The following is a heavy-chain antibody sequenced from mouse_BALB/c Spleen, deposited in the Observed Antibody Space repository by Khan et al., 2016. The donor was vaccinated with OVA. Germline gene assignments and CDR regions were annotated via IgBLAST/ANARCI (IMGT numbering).Heavy chain of an antibody. CDR3: ARHDYDGIAN. Sequence: EVELVESGGGLVQPGGSLKLSCATSGFTFSDYYMYWIRQTPEKRLEWVAYISYGGGSTYFPDTLKGRFTISRDNAKNTLYLQMSRLKSEDTAMYYCARHDYDGIANWGQGTLVTVSA. D-gene: IGHD2-4*01. CDR1: GFTFSDYY. CDR2: ISYGGGST. J-gene: IGHJ3*01. V-gene: IGHV5-12*02.